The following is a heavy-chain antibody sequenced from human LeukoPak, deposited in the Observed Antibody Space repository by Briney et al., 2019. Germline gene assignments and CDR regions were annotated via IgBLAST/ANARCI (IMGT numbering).Heavy chain of an antibody. J-gene: IGHJ4*02. D-gene: IGHD1-1*01. CDR3: ASSEREGLDY. CDR2: ISSSSSTI. CDR1: GFTFGSCS. Sequence: PGGSLRLSCAASGFTFGSCSMNWVRQAPGKGLEWVSYISSSSSTIYYADSVKGRFTISRDNAKNSLYLQMNSLRAEDTAVYYCASSEREGLDYWGQGTLVTVSS. V-gene: IGHV3-48*01.